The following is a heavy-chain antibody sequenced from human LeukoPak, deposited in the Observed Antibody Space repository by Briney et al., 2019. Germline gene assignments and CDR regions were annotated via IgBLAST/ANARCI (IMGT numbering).Heavy chain of an antibody. CDR1: GFTFSTYG. CDR3: VRDRDWAFDY. CDR2: VRSDGSDK. D-gene: IGHD2-21*02. Sequence: PGGSLRLSCAASGFTFSTYGMHWVRQAPGKGLEWVTFVRSDGSDKYYADSVKGRFTFSRDSSKNTVYLQMNSLRPEDTAVYYCVRDRDWAFDYWGQGSLVTVSS. J-gene: IGHJ4*02. V-gene: IGHV3-30*02.